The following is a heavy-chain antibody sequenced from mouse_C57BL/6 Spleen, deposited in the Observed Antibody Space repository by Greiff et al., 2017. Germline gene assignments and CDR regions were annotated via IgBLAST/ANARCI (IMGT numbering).Heavy chain of an antibody. J-gene: IGHJ3*01. CDR1: GYTFTTYP. V-gene: IGHV1-47*01. D-gene: IGHD2-2*01. Sequence: QVQLLQSGADLVKPGASVKMSCTASGYTFTTYPIEWMQQNPGKSLEWIGNFHPYNDDTKYNEKFKGKATLTVEKSSSTVYLELSRLTSDDSAVYYCARCYGYDGAWFAYWGQGTLVTVSA. CDR2: FHPYNDDT. CDR3: ARCYGYDGAWFAY.